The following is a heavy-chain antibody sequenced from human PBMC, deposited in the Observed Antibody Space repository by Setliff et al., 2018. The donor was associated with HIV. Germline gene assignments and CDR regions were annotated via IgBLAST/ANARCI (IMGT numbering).Heavy chain of an antibody. V-gene: IGHV4-59*11. CDR1: GGSISSHY. D-gene: IGHD3-9*01. CDR3: ARAWWYFDWLAPRTRPYYMDV. Sequence: SETLSLTCTVSGGSISSHYWSWIRQPPGKGLEWIGYIYYSGSTNYNPSLKSRVTISVDTSKNQFSLKLSSVTAADTAVYYCARAWWYFDWLAPRTRPYYMDVWGKGTTVTVSS. CDR2: IYYSGST. J-gene: IGHJ6*03.